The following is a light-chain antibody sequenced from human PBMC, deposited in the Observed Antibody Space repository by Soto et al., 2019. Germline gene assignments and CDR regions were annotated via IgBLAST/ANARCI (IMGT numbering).Light chain of an antibody. Sequence: ETVMTQAPATLSVSLGESATLSCRASQTISSKLAWLQHKPGQAPRLLIYGTSTRATGIPARFSGSGSGTEFTLTISSLQSEDVAVYYCHQYDNWPPAFGQGTKVEVK. V-gene: IGKV3-15*01. CDR3: HQYDNWPPA. CDR2: GTS. J-gene: IGKJ1*01. CDR1: QTISSK.